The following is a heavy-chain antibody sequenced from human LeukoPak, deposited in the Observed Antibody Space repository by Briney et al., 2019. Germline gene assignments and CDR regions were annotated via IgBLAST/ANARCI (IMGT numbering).Heavy chain of an antibody. CDR3: ARHVAHYYDILTGYSIDY. CDR1: GYSFTSYW. J-gene: IGHJ4*02. D-gene: IGHD3-9*01. Sequence: GESLKISCKGSGYSFTSYWIGWVRQMPGKGLEWMGIIYPGDSDTRYSPSFQGQVTISADKSISTAYLQWSSLKASDTATYYCARHVAHYYDILTGYSIDYWGQGTLVTVSS. CDR2: IYPGDSDT. V-gene: IGHV5-51*01.